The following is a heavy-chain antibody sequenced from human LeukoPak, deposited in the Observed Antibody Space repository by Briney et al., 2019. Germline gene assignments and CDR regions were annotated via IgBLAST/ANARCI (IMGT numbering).Heavy chain of an antibody. J-gene: IGHJ5*02. Sequence: GESLKISCKGSGYSFTSYWIGWVRQMPGKGLEWMGIIYPGDPDTRYSPSFQGQVTISADKSISTAYLQWSSLKASDTAMYYCARALVPAAIGINWFDPWGQGTLVTVSS. CDR3: ARALVPAAIGINWFDP. V-gene: IGHV5-51*01. CDR2: IYPGDPDT. D-gene: IGHD2-2*01. CDR1: GYSFTSYW.